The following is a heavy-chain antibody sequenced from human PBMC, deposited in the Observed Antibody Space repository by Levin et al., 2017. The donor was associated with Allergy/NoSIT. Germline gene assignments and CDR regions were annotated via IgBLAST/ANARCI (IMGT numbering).Heavy chain of an antibody. Sequence: SQTLSLTCTVSGGSISSGGYYWSWIRQHPGKGLEWIGYIYYSGSTYYNPSLKSRVTISVDTSKNQFSLKLSSVTAADTAVYYCASEYYYDSSGSKGAFDIWGQGTMVTVSS. CDR3: ASEYYYDSSGSKGAFDI. CDR2: IYYSGST. J-gene: IGHJ3*02. CDR1: GGSISSGGYY. V-gene: IGHV4-31*03. D-gene: IGHD3-22*01.